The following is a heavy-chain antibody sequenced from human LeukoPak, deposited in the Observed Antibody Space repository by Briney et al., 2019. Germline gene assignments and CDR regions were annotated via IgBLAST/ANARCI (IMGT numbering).Heavy chain of an antibody. V-gene: IGHV3-23*01. CDR1: GFSFSSYA. CDR2: ICGSGTNT. CDR3: AKAGGGNCFSSLDF. Sequence: GGSLRLSCAASGFSFSSYAMSWVRQAPGRGPEWVLAICGSGTNTYYADSVKGRFTISRDNSKNTLDLQMNSLRAEDTAVYYCAKAGGGNCFSSLDFWGQGTLVTVSS. D-gene: IGHD2-15*01. J-gene: IGHJ4*02.